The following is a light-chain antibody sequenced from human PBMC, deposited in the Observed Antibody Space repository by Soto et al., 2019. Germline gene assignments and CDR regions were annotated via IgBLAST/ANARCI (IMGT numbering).Light chain of an antibody. V-gene: IGKV3-20*01. CDR1: QSLSSSY. J-gene: IGKJ2*01. CDR3: QQQGT. CDR2: AAS. Sequence: DIVLTQFPGTLSLSPGERATLSCRPSQSLSSSYLVWYQQKPGQAPRLLIYAASRRATGIPDRFSGSGSATEYTLTISRLEPEDSAVYYCQQQGTVGQGTKLEIK.